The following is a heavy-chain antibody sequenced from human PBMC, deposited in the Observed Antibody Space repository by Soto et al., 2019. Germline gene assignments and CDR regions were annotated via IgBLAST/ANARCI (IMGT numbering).Heavy chain of an antibody. Sequence: ASVKVSCKASGYTFTSYAMHWVRQAPGQRLEWMGWINAGNGNTKYSQKFQGRVTITRDTSASTAYMELSSLRSEDTAVYYCARVGRNYRQYEDAFDIWGQGTMVTVSS. CDR1: GYTFTSYA. V-gene: IGHV1-3*01. D-gene: IGHD3-16*02. CDR3: ARVGRNYRQYEDAFDI. CDR2: INAGNGNT. J-gene: IGHJ3*02.